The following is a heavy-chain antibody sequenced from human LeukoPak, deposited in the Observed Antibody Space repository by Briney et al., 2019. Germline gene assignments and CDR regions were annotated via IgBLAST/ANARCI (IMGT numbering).Heavy chain of an antibody. CDR1: GGSISSYY. CDR3: ARGRRSSGRHDASDI. J-gene: IGHJ3*02. Sequence: PSKTLSLTCTVSGGSISSYYWSWIRQSPGEGLEWIGYIHYRGSTNYNPSLKSRVTISVDTSKNQLSLKLNSVTAADTAVYYCARGRRSSGRHDASDIWGQGTLVTVSS. CDR2: IHYRGST. V-gene: IGHV4-59*01. D-gene: IGHD6-25*01.